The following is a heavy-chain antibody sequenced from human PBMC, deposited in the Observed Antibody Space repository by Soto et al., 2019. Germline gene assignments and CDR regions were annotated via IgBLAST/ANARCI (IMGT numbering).Heavy chain of an antibody. CDR1: GYTFTSYA. J-gene: IGHJ5*02. V-gene: IGHV1-3*01. CDR2: INAGSGNT. CDR3: ARGEGYCSGGSCYRWFDP. Sequence: QVQLVQSGAEVKKPGASVKVSCKASGYTFTSYAMHWVRQAPGQRLEWMGWINAGSGNTKYSQKFQGRVTITRDTSASTAHMELSSLRSEDTAVYYCARGEGYCSGGSCYRWFDPWGQGTLVTVSS. D-gene: IGHD2-15*01.